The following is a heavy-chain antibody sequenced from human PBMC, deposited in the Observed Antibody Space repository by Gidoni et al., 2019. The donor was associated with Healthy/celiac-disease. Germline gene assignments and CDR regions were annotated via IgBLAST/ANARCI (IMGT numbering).Heavy chain of an antibody. D-gene: IGHD4-4*01. V-gene: IGHV4-39*01. CDR3: ARSRVTPRGWFDP. CDR2: IYYSGST. CDR1: RGSTSSSSYY. Sequence: QLQLQEPGPGPVQPSATLSPTCTLPRGSTSSSSYYWGWIRQPPGKGLGWIGSIYYSGSTYYNPSLKSRVTIAVDTSKNQYALKLSSVTAADTAVYYCARSRVTPRGWFDPWGQGTLVTVSS. J-gene: IGHJ5*02.